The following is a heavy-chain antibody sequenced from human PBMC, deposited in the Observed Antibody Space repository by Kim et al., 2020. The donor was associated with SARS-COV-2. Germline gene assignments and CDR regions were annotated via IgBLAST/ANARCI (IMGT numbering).Heavy chain of an antibody. Sequence: GGSLRLSCAASGFTFSDYYMSWIRQAPGKGLEWVSYISSSGSTIYYADSVKGRFTISRDNAKNSLYLQMNSLRAEDTAVYYCARVPQLRFGELFSGPYYYYGMDVWGQGTTVTVSS. J-gene: IGHJ6*02. D-gene: IGHD3-10*01. CDR1: GFTFSDYY. V-gene: IGHV3-11*01. CDR3: ARVPQLRFGELFSGPYYYYGMDV. CDR2: ISSSGSTI.